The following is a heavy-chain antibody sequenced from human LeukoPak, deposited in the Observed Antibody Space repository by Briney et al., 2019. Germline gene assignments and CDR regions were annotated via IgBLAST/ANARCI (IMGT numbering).Heavy chain of an antibody. D-gene: IGHD4-17*01. V-gene: IGHV4-30-4*01. CDR3: ARALVDYGDFDFDL. CDR2: IYYSGST. J-gene: IGHJ2*01. CDR1: GRSISSGDYY. Sequence: SETLSLTCTVSGRSISSGDYYWSWIRQPPGKGLEWIGYIYYSGSTHYNPSLKSRVTISVDTSKNQFSLKLSSVTAADTAVYYCARALVDYGDFDFDLWGRGTLVTVSS.